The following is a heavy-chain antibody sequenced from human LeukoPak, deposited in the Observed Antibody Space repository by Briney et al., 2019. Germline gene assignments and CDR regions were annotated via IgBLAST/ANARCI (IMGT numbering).Heavy chain of an antibody. Sequence: SGGSLRLSCEVSGVTFSDYYRSWIRQAPGMGLEWLSYISSSGSTIYYADSVKGRFTISRDSANNSLYLQMNGLRAEDTAVYFCARKTYGSEFYVDYWGQGTLVTVSS. J-gene: IGHJ4*02. D-gene: IGHD3-10*01. CDR3: ARKTYGSEFYVDY. V-gene: IGHV3-11*01. CDR1: GVTFSDYY. CDR2: ISSSGSTI.